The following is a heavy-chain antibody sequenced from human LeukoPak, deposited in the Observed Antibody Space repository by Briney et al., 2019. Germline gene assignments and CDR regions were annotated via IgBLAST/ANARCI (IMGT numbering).Heavy chain of an antibody. D-gene: IGHD4-17*01. CDR2: INWNGGST. CDR1: GFTFDDYG. CDR3: AKVGGYGDYRIDY. Sequence: GGSLRLSCAASGFTFDDYGMSWVRQAPGKGLEWVSGINWNGGSTGYADSVKGRFTISRDNSKNTLYLQMNSLRAEDTAVYYCAKVGGYGDYRIDYWGQGTLVTVSS. J-gene: IGHJ4*02. V-gene: IGHV3-20*04.